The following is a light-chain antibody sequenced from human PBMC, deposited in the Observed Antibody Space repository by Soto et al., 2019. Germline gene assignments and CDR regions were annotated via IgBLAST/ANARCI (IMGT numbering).Light chain of an antibody. J-gene: IGKJ1*01. CDR2: DAS. Sequence: EIVMTQSPATLSVSPGEGATLSCRASQRIDTNLAWYQQKPGQAPRLLIYDASTRATGIPARISGSWSGTEFTLTISSLQSEDFAVYYCQQYKNWRTFGQGTKVEIK. CDR3: QQYKNWRT. V-gene: IGKV3-15*01. CDR1: QRIDTN.